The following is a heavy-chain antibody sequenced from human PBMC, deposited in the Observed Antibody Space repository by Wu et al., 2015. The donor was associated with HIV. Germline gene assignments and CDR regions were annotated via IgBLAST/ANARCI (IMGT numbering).Heavy chain of an antibody. CDR3: ARGGIAAAGKNNWFDP. CDR1: GGTFSSYA. CDR2: IIPIFGTA. J-gene: IGHJ5*02. Sequence: QVQLVQSGAEVKKPGSSVKVSCKASGGTFSSYAISWVRQAPGQGLEWMGGIIPIFGTANYAQKFQGRVTITADESTSTAYMELSSLRSEDTAVYYCARGGIAAAGKNNWFDPVGPGNPGHRLL. D-gene: IGHD6-13*01. V-gene: IGHV1-69*12.